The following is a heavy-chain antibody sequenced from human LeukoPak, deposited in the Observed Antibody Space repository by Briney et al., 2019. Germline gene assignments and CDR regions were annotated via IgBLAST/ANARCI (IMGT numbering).Heavy chain of an antibody. CDR3: ARQTGSGLFILP. CDR2: IYYSGNT. D-gene: IGHD3/OR15-3a*01. CDR1: GGSISSSSYY. V-gene: IGHV4-39*01. J-gene: IGHJ4*02. Sequence: SETLSLTCNVSGGSISSSSYYWGWIRQPPGKGLEWIGSIYYSGNTYYNASLKSQVSISIDTSKNQFSLRLTSVTAADTAVYYCARQTGSGLFILPGGQGTLVTVSS.